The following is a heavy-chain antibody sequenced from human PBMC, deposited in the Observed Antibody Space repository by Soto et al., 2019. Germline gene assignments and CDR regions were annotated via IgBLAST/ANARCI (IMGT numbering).Heavy chain of an antibody. CDR2: ISGSGGST. CDR1: GFTFSSYA. V-gene: IGHV3-23*01. D-gene: IGHD3-22*01. CDR3: ALCLNYYDSSGTQTYFDY. J-gene: IGHJ4*02. Sequence: GGSLRLSCAASGFTFSSYAMSWVRQAPGQGLEWVSAISGSGGSTYYADSVKGRFTISRDNSKNTLYLQMNSLRAEDTAVYYCALCLNYYDSSGTQTYFDYWGQGTLVTVSS.